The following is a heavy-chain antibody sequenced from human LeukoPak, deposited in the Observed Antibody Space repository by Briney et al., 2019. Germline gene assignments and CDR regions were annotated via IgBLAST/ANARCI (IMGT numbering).Heavy chain of an antibody. CDR2: IYNTGST. CDR3: ARVPSVGRGYADDAFDV. CDR1: GGSMGSYY. V-gene: IGHV4-59*01. J-gene: IGHJ3*01. Sequence: SETLSLTCTVSGGSMGSYYWSWIRQPPGKGLEWIAYIYNTGSTHYNPSLKSRVTISVDPSKNQFSLNLSSGTAADTAVYYCARVPSVGRGYADDAFDVWGQGTMVTVSS. D-gene: IGHD2-2*01.